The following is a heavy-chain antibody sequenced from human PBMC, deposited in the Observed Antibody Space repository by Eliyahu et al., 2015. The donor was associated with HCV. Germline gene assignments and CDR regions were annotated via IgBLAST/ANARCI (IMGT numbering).Heavy chain of an antibody. CDR1: GFTFSSYA. V-gene: IGHV3-23*01. CDR2: ISGSGGST. CDR3: AKAYDFWSGYYDY. D-gene: IGHD3-3*01. J-gene: IGHJ4*02. Sequence: EVQLLESGGGLVQPGGSLRLSCXASGFTFSSYAMXWVRQGPGKGVGWVSAISGSGGSTYYADSVKGRFTISRDNSKNTLYLQMNSLRAEDTAVYYCAKAYDFWSGYYDYWGQGTLVTVSS.